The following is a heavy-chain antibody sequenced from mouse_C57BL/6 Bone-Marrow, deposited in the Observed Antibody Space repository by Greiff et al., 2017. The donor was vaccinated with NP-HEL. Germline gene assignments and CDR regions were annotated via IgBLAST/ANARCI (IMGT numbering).Heavy chain of an antibody. V-gene: IGHV1-81*01. CDR1: GYTFTSYG. CDR3: ARGGDYGSSYYAMDY. Sequence: QVQLQQSGAELARPGASVKLSCKASGYTFTSYGISWVKQRTGQGLEWIGEIYPRSGNTYYNEKFKGKATLTADKSSSTAYMELRSLTSEDSAVYFCARGGDYGSSYYAMDYWGQGTSVTVSS. D-gene: IGHD1-1*01. J-gene: IGHJ4*01. CDR2: IYPRSGNT.